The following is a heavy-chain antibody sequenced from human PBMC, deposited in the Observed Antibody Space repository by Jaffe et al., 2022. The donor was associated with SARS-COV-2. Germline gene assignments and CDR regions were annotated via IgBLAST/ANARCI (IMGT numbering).Heavy chain of an antibody. V-gene: IGHV3-33*01. CDR1: GFTFSSYG. CDR3: ARDRGWLELTGAVDY. D-gene: IGHD1-7*01. Sequence: QVQLVESGGGVVQPGRSLRLSCAASGFTFSSYGMHWVRQAPGKGLEWVAVIWYDGSNKYYADSVKGRFTISRDNSKNTLYLQMNSLRAEDTAVYYCARDRGWLELTGAVDYWGQGTLVTVSS. CDR2: IWYDGSNK. J-gene: IGHJ4*02.